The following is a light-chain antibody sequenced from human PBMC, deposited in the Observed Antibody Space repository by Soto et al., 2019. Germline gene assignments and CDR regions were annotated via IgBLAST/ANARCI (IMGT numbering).Light chain of an antibody. J-gene: IGLJ2*01. CDR3: GTWDSGLSAVV. CDR2: DSN. Sequence: QSVLTQPPSVSAAPGQKVTISCSGSSSNIGNNYVSWYQHLPGTAPKLLIDDSNERPSGIPDRFSGSKSGTSATLGITGLQTGDEADYYCGTWDSGLSAVVFGGGTQLTVL. V-gene: IGLV1-51*01. CDR1: SSNIGNNY.